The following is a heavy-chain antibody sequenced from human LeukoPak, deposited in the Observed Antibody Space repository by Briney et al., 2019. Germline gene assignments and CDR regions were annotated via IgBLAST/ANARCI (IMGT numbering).Heavy chain of an antibody. Sequence: GGSLRLSCAASGLTFSSYAMSWVRQAPGKGLEWVSAISGSGGSTYYADSVKGRFTISRDNSKNTLYLQMNSLRAEDTAVYYCARAPIVVVTGGYFDYWGQGTLVTVSS. CDR3: ARAPIVVVTGGYFDY. D-gene: IGHD3-22*01. CDR1: GLTFSSYA. V-gene: IGHV3-23*01. J-gene: IGHJ4*02. CDR2: ISGSGGST.